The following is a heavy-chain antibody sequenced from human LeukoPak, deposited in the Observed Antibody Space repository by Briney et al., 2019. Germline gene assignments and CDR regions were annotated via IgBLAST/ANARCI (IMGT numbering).Heavy chain of an antibody. Sequence: GGSLRLSCAASGFTFSSYSMNWVRQAPGKGLEWVSSISSSSSYIYYADSVKGRFTISRDNAKNSLYLQMNSLRAEDTAVYYCARDRSNSIGYCSSTSCPSAFDIWGQGIMVTVSS. CDR1: GFTFSSYS. CDR3: ARDRSNSIGYCSSTSCPSAFDI. V-gene: IGHV3-21*01. J-gene: IGHJ3*02. D-gene: IGHD2-2*01. CDR2: ISSSSSYI.